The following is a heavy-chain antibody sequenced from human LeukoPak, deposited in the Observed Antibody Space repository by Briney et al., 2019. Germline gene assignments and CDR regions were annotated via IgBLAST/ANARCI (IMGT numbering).Heavy chain of an antibody. D-gene: IGHD3-3*01. CDR2: IIPIFGTA. CDR1: GFTFSSYA. Sequence: GGSLRLSCAASGFTFSSYAISWVRQAPGQGLEWMGGIIPIFGTANYAQKFQGRVTITTDESTSTAYMELSSLRSEDTAVYYCARAQVLRFLEWLPYDYWGQGTLVTVSS. V-gene: IGHV1-69*05. CDR3: ARAQVLRFLEWLPYDY. J-gene: IGHJ4*02.